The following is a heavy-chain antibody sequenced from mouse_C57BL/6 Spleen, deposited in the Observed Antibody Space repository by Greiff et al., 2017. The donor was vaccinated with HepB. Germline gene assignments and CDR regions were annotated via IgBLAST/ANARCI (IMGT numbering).Heavy chain of an antibody. CDR2: ISYDGSN. CDR1: GYSITSGYY. Sequence: VQLKESGPGLVKPSQSLSLTCSVTGYSITSGYYWNWIRQFPGNKLEWMGYISYDGSNNYNPSLKNRISITRDTSKNQFFLKLNSVTTEDTATYYCARGDYYGSSSGYFDYWGQGTTLTVSS. D-gene: IGHD1-1*01. CDR3: ARGDYYGSSSGYFDY. J-gene: IGHJ2*01. V-gene: IGHV3-6*01.